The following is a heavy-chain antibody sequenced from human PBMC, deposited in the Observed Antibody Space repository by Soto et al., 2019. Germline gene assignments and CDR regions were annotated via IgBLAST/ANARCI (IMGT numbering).Heavy chain of an antibody. J-gene: IGHJ5*02. V-gene: IGHV1-2*02. CDR3: ARDKPYRGYCSGGSCNWFDP. Sequence: ASVNFSCKASGYTFTGYYMHWVRQAPGQGLEWMGWINPNSGGTNYAQKFQGRVTMTRDTSISTAYMELSRLRSDDTAVYYCARDKPYRGYCSGGSCNWFDPWGQGTLVTVSS. CDR1: GYTFTGYY. CDR2: INPNSGGT. D-gene: IGHD2-15*01.